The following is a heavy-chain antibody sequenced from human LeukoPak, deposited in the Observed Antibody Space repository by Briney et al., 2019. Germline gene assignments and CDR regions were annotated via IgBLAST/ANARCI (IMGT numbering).Heavy chain of an antibody. D-gene: IGHD2-15*01. CDR2: VYSSGST. CDR1: GGSISSYY. Sequence: SETLSLTCSVSGGSISSYYWSWIRQSPGKGLEWIGYVYSSGSTNYNPSLKSRVTISVDTSKNRFSLRLSSVIAADTAVYYCARVRGCSGGNCYAPALDYWGQGTLVSVSS. V-gene: IGHV4-59*01. CDR3: ARVRGCSGGNCYAPALDY. J-gene: IGHJ4*02.